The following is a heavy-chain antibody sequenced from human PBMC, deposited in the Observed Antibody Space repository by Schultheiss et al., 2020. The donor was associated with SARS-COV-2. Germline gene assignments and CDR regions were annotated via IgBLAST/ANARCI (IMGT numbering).Heavy chain of an antibody. CDR2: IRSNRYGGTT. V-gene: IGHV3-49*03. J-gene: IGHJ4*02. Sequence: LSLTCAVSGYSISSGYYWGWIRQPPGKGLEWVGLIRSNRYGGTTAYVASVKGRFIISRDDSKNIAYLQMNSLKTEDTAIYYCTLSYDSSAYSCCWGQGTLVTVSS. CDR1: GYSISSGYY. D-gene: IGHD3-22*01. CDR3: TLSYDSSAYSCC.